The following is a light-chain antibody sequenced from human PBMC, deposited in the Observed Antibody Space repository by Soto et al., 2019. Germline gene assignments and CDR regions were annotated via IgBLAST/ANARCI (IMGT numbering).Light chain of an antibody. Sequence: QSVLTQPASVSGSPGQSITISCTETSSDVGSYNLVSWYQQHPGKAPKLMIYEGSKRPSGVSNRFSGSKSGNTASLTISGLQAEDEADYYCCLYAGSSAWVFGGGTKLTVL. CDR1: SSDVGSYNL. CDR3: CLYAGSSAWV. V-gene: IGLV2-23*01. J-gene: IGLJ3*02. CDR2: EGS.